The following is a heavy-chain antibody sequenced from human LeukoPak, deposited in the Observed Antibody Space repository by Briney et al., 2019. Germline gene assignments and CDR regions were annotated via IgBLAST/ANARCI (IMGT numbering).Heavy chain of an antibody. CDR2: ISGNGGDT. J-gene: IGHJ4*02. CDR1: GFTFSSYA. V-gene: IGHV3-23*01. Sequence: GGSLRLSCSASGFTFSSYAMSWVRQAPGKGLEWVSAISGNGGDTYYADSVKGRFTISRDNSKNTLYLQMNSLRAEDTAVYYCARGGIRDFDYWGQGTLATVSS. D-gene: IGHD3-3*02. CDR3: ARGGIRDFDY.